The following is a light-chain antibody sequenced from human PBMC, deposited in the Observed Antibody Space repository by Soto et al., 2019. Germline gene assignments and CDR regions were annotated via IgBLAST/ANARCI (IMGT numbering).Light chain of an antibody. CDR1: QSVSSSY. CDR3: QQYGSSPT. J-gene: IGKJ1*01. Sequence: VLTQSPGTLSVSPGERATLSCRASQSVSSSYLAWYQQKPCQAPRLLIYGASSRATGIQDRFSGSGSGTESTLTIRRLEPEDFAVYYCQQYGSSPTFGQGTQVDIK. V-gene: IGKV3-20*01. CDR2: GAS.